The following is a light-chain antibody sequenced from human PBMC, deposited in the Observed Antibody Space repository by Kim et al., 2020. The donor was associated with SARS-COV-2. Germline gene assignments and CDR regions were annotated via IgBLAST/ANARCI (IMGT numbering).Light chain of an antibody. CDR2: EAF. J-gene: IGKJ1*01. Sequence: ASVGDRVTSTCRAGQSISGYLAWYQHKPGKAPKLLIYEAFSLESGVPSRFSGSGSGTEFTLTISSLQPDDFATYYCQQYKSYWTFGQGTKVDIK. CDR1: QSISGY. CDR3: QQYKSYWT. V-gene: IGKV1-5*01.